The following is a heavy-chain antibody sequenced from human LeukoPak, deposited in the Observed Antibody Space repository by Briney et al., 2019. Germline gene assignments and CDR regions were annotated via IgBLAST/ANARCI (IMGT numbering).Heavy chain of an antibody. V-gene: IGHV3-66*01. D-gene: IGHD3-3*01. J-gene: IGHJ6*02. CDR2: IYSGGST. Sequence: PGGSLRLSCAASGFTVSINYMSWVRQAPGKGLEWVSVIYSGGSTYYADSVKGRFTISRDNSKNTLYLQMNSLRAEDTAVYYCANYDFWSGYFPPLAYGMDVWGQGTTVTVSS. CDR3: ANYDFWSGYFPPLAYGMDV. CDR1: GFTVSINY.